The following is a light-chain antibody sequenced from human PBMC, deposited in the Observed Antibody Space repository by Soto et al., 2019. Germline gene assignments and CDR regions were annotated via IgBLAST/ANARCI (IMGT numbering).Light chain of an antibody. CDR3: QQHGSSGT. CDR1: ERISRI. J-gene: IGKJ1*01. V-gene: IGKV3-11*01. CDR2: DAS. Sequence: DIVLTQSPATLSLSPGKRVTLSCRANERISRILSWYQQKPGQPPRILIYDASFRATGIPARFSGSGSGTEFTLTISSLQSEDFAVYYCQQHGSSGTFGQGTKVDIK.